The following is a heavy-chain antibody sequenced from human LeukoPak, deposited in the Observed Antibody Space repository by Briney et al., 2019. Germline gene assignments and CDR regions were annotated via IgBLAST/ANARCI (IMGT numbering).Heavy chain of an antibody. CDR3: ARDLRMITFGGVIAQGDY. V-gene: IGHV3-66*02. Sequence: PGGSLRLSCAASGFTVSSNYMSWVRQAPGKGLEWVSVIYSGGSTYYADSVKGRFTISRDNSRNTLYLQMNSLRAEDTAVYCCARDLRMITFGGVIAQGDYWGQGTLATVSS. CDR1: GFTVSSNY. D-gene: IGHD3-16*02. J-gene: IGHJ4*02. CDR2: IYSGGST.